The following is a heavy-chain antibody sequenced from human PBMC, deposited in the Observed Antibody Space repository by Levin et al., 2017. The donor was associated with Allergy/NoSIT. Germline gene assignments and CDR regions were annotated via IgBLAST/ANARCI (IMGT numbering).Heavy chain of an antibody. D-gene: IGHD2-15*01. CDR1: GISISTYY. CDR3: ARQGYCSAGRCHGF. V-gene: IGHV4-59*08. Sequence: PGGSLRLSCTVSGISISTYYWSWIRQPPGKGLEWIGYVYDSGSADYNPSLKSRVTISADTSKNQFSLKLTSVTAADTAVYYCARQGYCSAGRCHGFWGRGILVTVS. CDR2: VYDSGSA. J-gene: IGHJ4*01.